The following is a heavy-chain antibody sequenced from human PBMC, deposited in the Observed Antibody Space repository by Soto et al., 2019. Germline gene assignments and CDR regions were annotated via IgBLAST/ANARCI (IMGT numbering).Heavy chain of an antibody. Sequence: QMQLVESGGGVVQPGTSLRLSCAASGFDFSSYGMHWVRQTPGKGLEWVAVLGFDGGGRYYADSVKGRFTISRDNSKKMRSLQMDSLRAGDTALYYCAREPVGPDYAMDVWGQGTTVTVSS. V-gene: IGHV3-33*01. CDR3: AREPVGPDYAMDV. D-gene: IGHD1-26*01. CDR2: LGFDGGGR. J-gene: IGHJ6*02. CDR1: GFDFSSYG.